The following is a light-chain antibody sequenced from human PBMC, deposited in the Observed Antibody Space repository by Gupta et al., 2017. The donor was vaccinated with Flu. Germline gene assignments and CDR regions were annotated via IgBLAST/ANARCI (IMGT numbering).Light chain of an antibody. J-gene: IGKJ1*01. CDR2: GAT. CDR3: QQYVNSPWT. CDR1: QTIHPTY. Sequence: IVLTQSPGTLSSSPGERATLSCRASQTIHPTYLAWYQQKPGQSPRLLIYGATNRAAGVPDRFSGSGSGTDFTLTIIRLEPEDFAMYYCQQYVNSPWTFGQGTKVEIK. V-gene: IGKV3-20*01.